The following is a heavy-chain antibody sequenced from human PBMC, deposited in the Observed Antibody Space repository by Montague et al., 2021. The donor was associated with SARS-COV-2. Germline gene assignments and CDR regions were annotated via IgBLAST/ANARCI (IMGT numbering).Heavy chain of an antibody. D-gene: IGHD2-15*01. Sequence: SVKVSFKASGYTFTVNSIHWVRQAPGQGPEWMGWINPGSGGTNYAKKFQGRVTMTRDTSISTTYMELTGLRSGDTALYYCARGHVDSVFDAFDLWGHGTMVTVSS. CDR1: GYTFTVNS. CDR2: INPGSGGT. V-gene: IGHV1-2*02. CDR3: ARGHVDSVFDAFDL. J-gene: IGHJ3*01.